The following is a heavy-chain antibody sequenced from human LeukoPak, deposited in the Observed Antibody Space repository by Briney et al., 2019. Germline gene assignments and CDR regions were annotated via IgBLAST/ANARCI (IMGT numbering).Heavy chain of an antibody. Sequence: GASVKVSCKASGYTFTSYGISWVRQAPGQGLEWMGWISAYNGNTNYAQKLQGRVTMTTDTSTSTAYMELRSLRSDDTAVYYCARDSGRMGATKVQHWGQGTLVTVSS. D-gene: IGHD1-26*01. V-gene: IGHV1-18*01. CDR2: ISAYNGNT. CDR3: ARDSGRMGATKVQH. CDR1: GYTFTSYG. J-gene: IGHJ1*01.